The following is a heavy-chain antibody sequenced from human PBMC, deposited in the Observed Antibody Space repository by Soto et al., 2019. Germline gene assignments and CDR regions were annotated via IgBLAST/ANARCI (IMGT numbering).Heavy chain of an antibody. CDR2: IYYSGST. D-gene: IGHD3-10*01. CDR3: ATYGSGTYKPTTFDY. V-gene: IGHV4-31*03. Sequence: QVQLEGSGPGLVKASPTPFPTCPFSGGPISRGGYHWSWIRQHPGKGLEWNGYIYYSGSTYYNPSLKSRVTISVDTSKNQFSLKLSSVTAADTAVYYCATYGSGTYKPTTFDYWGQGTLVTVSS. J-gene: IGHJ4*02. CDR1: GGPISRGGYH.